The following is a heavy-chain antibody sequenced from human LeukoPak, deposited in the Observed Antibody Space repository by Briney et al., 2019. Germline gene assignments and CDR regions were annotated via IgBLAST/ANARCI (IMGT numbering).Heavy chain of an antibody. CDR3: ARDIAQQQLVPDY. V-gene: IGHV1-46*01. D-gene: IGHD6-13*01. J-gene: IGHJ4*02. Sequence: GASVKVSCKASGYTFISYTMNWVRQAPGQGLEWMGIINPSGGSTSYAQKFQGRVTMTRDTSTSTVYMELSSLRSEDTAVYYCARDIAQQQLVPDYWGQGTLVTVSS. CDR2: INPSGGST. CDR1: GYTFISYT.